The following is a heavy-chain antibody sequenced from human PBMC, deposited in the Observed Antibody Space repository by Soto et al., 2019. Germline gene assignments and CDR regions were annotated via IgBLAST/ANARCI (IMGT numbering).Heavy chain of an antibody. CDR3: AEDQLTIVVVNIFDY. CDR2: TSGSGGST. J-gene: IGHJ4*02. V-gene: IGHV3-23*01. CDR1: GFTFSSYA. D-gene: IGHD3-22*01. Sequence: EVQLLESGGGLVQPGGSLRLSCAASGFTFSSYAMSWVRQAPGKGLEWVSGTSGSGGSTYYADSVKGRFTISRDNSKNTLYLQMNSLRAEDTAVYYCAEDQLTIVVVNIFDYWGQGTLVTVSS.